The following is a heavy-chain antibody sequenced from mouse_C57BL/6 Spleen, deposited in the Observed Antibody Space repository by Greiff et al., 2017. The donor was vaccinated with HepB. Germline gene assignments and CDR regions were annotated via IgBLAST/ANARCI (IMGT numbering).Heavy chain of an antibody. CDR2: IDPSDSYT. V-gene: IGHV1-69*01. CDR1: GYTFTSYW. D-gene: IGHD2-3*01. CDR3: ARSIPDGYYFDY. Sequence: QVQLKQPGAELVMPGASVKLSCKASGYTFTSYWMHWVKQRPGQGLEWIGEIDPSDSYTNYNQKFKGKSTLTVDKSSSTAYMQLSSLTSEDSAVYYCARSIPDGYYFDYWGQGTTLTVSS. J-gene: IGHJ2*01.